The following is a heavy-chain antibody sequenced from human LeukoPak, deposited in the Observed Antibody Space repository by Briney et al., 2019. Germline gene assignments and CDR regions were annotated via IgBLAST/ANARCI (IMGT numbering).Heavy chain of an antibody. V-gene: IGHV4-34*01. CDR1: GGSFSGYY. CDR2: INHSGNT. D-gene: IGHD3-10*01. Sequence: SETLSLTCAVYGGSFSGYYWSWIRQPPGKGLEWIGEINHSGNTNYNPSLKSRVTISVDTSKNQFSLKLSSVTAADTAVYYCARGQAYYYGSGIRFDYWGQGTLVTVSS. CDR3: ARGQAYYYGSGIRFDY. J-gene: IGHJ4*02.